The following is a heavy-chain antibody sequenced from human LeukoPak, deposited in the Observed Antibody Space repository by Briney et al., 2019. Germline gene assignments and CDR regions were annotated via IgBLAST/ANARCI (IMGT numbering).Heavy chain of an antibody. D-gene: IGHD3-22*01. CDR2: ISNDGGGT. J-gene: IGHJ5*02. CDR3: AKGSSGYFADL. CDR1: GFIFNNYG. Sequence: GGSLRLSCEASGFIFNNYGMIWVRQAPGKGLEWVSAISNDGGGTNYADFVKGRFTISRDNSKNAQFLQMNSLRAEDTALYYCAKGSSGYFADLWGQGTLVTVSS. V-gene: IGHV3-23*01.